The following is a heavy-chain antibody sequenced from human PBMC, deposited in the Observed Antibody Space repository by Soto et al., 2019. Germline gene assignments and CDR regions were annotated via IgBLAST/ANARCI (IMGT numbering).Heavy chain of an antibody. D-gene: IGHD3-10*01. CDR2: IYSGGST. Sequence: GGSLRLSCAASGFTVSSNYMSWVRQAPGKGLEWVSVIYSGGSTYYADSVKGRFTISRDNSKNTLYLQMNSLRAEDTAVYYCARDRIKRGYGSGSPTDAFDFWGQGTMVTVSS. V-gene: IGHV3-53*01. CDR1: GFTVSSNY. J-gene: IGHJ3*01. CDR3: ARDRIKRGYGSGSPTDAFDF.